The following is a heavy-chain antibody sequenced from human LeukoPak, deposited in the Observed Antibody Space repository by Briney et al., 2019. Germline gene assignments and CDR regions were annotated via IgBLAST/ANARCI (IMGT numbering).Heavy chain of an antibody. J-gene: IGHJ4*02. CDR2: INPNSGGT. CDR1: GYTFTGYY. CDR3: ARDLRYSSSWYYILVLDGIDY. Sequence: ASVKVSCKASGYTFTGYYMHWVRQAPGQGLEWMGWINPNSGGTNYAQKFQGRVTMTRDTSISTAYMELSRLRSDDTAVYYCARDLRYSSSWYYILVLDGIDYWGQGTLVTVSS. V-gene: IGHV1-2*02. D-gene: IGHD6-13*01.